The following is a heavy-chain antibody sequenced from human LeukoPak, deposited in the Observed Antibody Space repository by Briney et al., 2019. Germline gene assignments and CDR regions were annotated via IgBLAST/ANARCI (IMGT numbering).Heavy chain of an antibody. CDR2: IYYSGST. J-gene: IGHJ4*01. D-gene: IGHD5-24*01. Sequence: SETRKRTCSVSGGAVSSSSYFCGWIRKPPGKGLEWIGSIYYSGSTYYIPSLKSRLTISVDTSKKQFSLKLSSVTAADTAVFSCARDKMLTINVDYW. CDR3: ARDKMLTINVDY. CDR1: GGAVSSSSYF. V-gene: IGHV4-39*02.